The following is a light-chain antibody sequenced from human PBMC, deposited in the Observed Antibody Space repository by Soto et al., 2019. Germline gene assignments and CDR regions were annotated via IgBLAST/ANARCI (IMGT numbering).Light chain of an antibody. J-gene: IGLJ3*02. CDR3: AAWDDSLNGGV. V-gene: IGLV1-44*01. CDR2: SNN. Sequence: QSALTQPPSASGTPGQRVTISCSGSSTNIGSNTVNWYQQLPGTAPKLLIYSNNQRPSGVPDRFSGSKSGTSASLAISGLQSEDDADYYCAAWDDSLNGGVFGGGTKLTVL. CDR1: STNIGSNT.